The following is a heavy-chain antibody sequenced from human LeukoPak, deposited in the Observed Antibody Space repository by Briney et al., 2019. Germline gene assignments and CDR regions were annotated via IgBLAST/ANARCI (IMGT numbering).Heavy chain of an antibody. Sequence: SETLSLTCTVSGGSISSYYWSWIRQPPGKGLEWIGYIYYSGSTNYNPSFKSRVTISVDTSKNQFSLKLSSVTAADTAVYYCARVPNSGSFFFDYWGQGTLVTVSS. J-gene: IGHJ4*02. CDR3: ARVPNSGSFFFDY. CDR1: GGSISSYY. V-gene: IGHV4-59*01. CDR2: IYYSGST. D-gene: IGHD1-26*01.